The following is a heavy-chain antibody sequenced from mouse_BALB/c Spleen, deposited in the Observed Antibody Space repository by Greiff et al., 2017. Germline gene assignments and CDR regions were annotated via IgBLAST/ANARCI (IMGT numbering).Heavy chain of an antibody. V-gene: IGHV5-6-4*01. Sequence: EVQLVESGGGLVKPGGSLKLSCAASGFTFSSYTMSWVRQTPEKRLEWVATISSGGSYTYYLDSVKGRFTISRDNAKNTLYLQMSSLKSEDTAMYYCTRENYDYALYYFDYWGQGTTLTVSS. CDR1: GFTFSSYT. CDR3: TRENYDYALYYFDY. J-gene: IGHJ2*01. CDR2: ISSGGSYT. D-gene: IGHD2-4*01.